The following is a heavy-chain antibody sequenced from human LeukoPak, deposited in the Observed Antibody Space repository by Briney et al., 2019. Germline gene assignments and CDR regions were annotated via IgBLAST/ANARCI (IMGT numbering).Heavy chain of an antibody. D-gene: IGHD3-22*01. CDR3: ARTQYYDSSGDQAFDI. CDR1: GGSMTDYY. V-gene: IGHV4-59*05. J-gene: IGHJ3*02. CDR2: IHHSGST. Sequence: PSETLSLTCTVSGGSMTDYYWSWIRQPPGKGLEWIGSIHHSGSTYYNPSLKSRVTISEDTSKNQFSLKVTSVTAADTAVYYCARTQYYDSSGDQAFDIWGQGTMVTVSS.